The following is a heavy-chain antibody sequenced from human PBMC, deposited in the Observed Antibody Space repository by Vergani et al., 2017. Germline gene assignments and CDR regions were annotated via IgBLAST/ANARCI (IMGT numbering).Heavy chain of an antibody. Sequence: QVQLVQSGAEVKKPGASVKVSCKASGYTFTDYVMHWVRQAPGQGLEWMGWINPNSGGTNYAQKFQGRVTLTRDPSISTAYMELSNLRSDDTAVYYCARVGTSSNRDYFDYRGQGTLVTVSS. CDR3: ARVGTSSNRDYFDY. CDR2: INPNSGGT. V-gene: IGHV1-2*02. D-gene: IGHD2-2*01. J-gene: IGHJ4*02. CDR1: GYTFTDYV.